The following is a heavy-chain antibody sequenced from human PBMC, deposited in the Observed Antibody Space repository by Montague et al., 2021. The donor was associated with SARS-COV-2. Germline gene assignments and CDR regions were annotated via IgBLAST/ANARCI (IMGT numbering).Heavy chain of an antibody. Sequence: SETLSLTCSVGGSFAGSSYNWLRQTPGTGLEWLGEIYYSGATDYNPSLKGRVTISADTSKNEFSLELRSVSAADTAIYYCARGTKPYYDLWLWGQGTLVTVSS. CDR3: ARGTKPYYDLWL. V-gene: IGHV4-34*01. J-gene: IGHJ4*02. CDR1: GGSFAGSS. D-gene: IGHD3-3*01. CDR2: IYYSGAT.